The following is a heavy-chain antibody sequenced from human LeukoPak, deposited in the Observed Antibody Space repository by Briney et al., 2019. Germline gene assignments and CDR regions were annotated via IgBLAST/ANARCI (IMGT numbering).Heavy chain of an antibody. CDR2: ISGSGGST. D-gene: IGHD6-13*01. V-gene: IGHV3-23*01. CDR3: AKVVPASGSQS. CDR1: GFTFSSYA. J-gene: IGHJ5*02. Sequence: PGRSLRLSCAASGFTFSSYAMNWVRQAPGRGLEWVSTISGSGGSTYYADSVKGRFTISRDNSKNTLYLQMNSLRAEDTAVYFCAKVVPASGSQSWGQGTLVTVSS.